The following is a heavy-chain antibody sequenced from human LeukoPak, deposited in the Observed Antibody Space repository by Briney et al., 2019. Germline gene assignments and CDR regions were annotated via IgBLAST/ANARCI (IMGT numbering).Heavy chain of an antibody. CDR1: GFTFSSYS. V-gene: IGHV3-48*01. CDR2: ISDSSTTI. D-gene: IGHD3-3*01. CDR3: ARDRGGAYDFWSGYYTGYFDY. Sequence: HSGGSLRLSCAASGFTFSSYSMNWVRQAPGKGLEWVSYISDSSTTIYYADSVKGRFTISRDNAKNSLYLQMNSLRAEDTAVYYCARDRGGAYDFWSGYYTGYFDYWGQGTLVPVSS. J-gene: IGHJ4*02.